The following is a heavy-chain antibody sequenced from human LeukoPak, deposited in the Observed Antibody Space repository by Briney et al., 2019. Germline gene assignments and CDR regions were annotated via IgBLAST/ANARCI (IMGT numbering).Heavy chain of an antibody. CDR2: ISYDGSTK. Sequence: GGSLRLSCAASGFTFSSYGMHWVRQAPGKGMEWVAVISYDGSTKYYADSVKGRFTISRDNSKNTLYLQMNSLRAEDTAVYYCARTTVTNLYDYWGQGTLVTVSS. J-gene: IGHJ4*02. CDR3: ARTTVTNLYDY. V-gene: IGHV3-30*03. D-gene: IGHD4-17*01. CDR1: GFTFSSYG.